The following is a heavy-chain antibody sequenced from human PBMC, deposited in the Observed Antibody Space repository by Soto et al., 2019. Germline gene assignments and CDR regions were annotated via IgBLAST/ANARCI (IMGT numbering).Heavy chain of an antibody. V-gene: IGHV3-23*01. CDR1: GFPFSVYT. J-gene: IGHJ4*02. CDR2: ISGSGTTT. CDR3: ARESLGRILDY. Sequence: GGSLRLSCAASGFPFSVYTMEWVRQAPGRGLEWISGISGSGTTTYYADSMKGRFTISRDNSKNTLYLQVDGLRAGDTAVYYCARESLGRILDYWGQGALVTVSA.